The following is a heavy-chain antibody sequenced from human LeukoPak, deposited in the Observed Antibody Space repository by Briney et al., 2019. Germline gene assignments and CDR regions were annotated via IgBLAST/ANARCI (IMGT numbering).Heavy chain of an antibody. V-gene: IGHV6-1*01. CDR1: GDSVSSNSAS. D-gene: IGHD3-22*01. CDR2: TYYRSKWYN. CDR3: ARNSYYYNSGEGAFDI. Sequence: SQTLSLTCAISGDSVSSNSASWNWIRQSPWRGLEWLGRTYYRSKWYNDYAVSVKSRVTINPDTSKNQFSLQLNSVTPEDTAVYYCARNSYYYNSGEGAFDIWGQGTMVTVSS. J-gene: IGHJ3*02.